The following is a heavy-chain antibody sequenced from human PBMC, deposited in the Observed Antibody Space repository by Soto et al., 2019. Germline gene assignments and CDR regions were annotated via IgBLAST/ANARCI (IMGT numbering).Heavy chain of an antibody. J-gene: IGHJ6*02. CDR2: ISYDGSNK. Sequence: PGGSLRLSCAASGFTFSSYAMHWVRQAPGKGLEWVAVISYDGSNKYYADSVKGRFTISRDNSKNTLYLQMNSLRAEDTAVYYSARDDSGYPKGPHYYYYGMAVWGQGTTVTVSS. D-gene: IGHD5-12*01. V-gene: IGHV3-30-3*01. CDR1: GFTFSSYA. CDR3: ARDDSGYPKGPHYYYYGMAV.